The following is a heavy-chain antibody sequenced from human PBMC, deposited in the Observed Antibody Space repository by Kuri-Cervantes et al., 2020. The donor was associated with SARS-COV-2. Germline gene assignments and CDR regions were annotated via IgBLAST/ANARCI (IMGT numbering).Heavy chain of an antibody. CDR1: GFTFSSYA. CDR2: ISYDGSNK. V-gene: IGHV3-30*01. D-gene: IGHD3-3*01. J-gene: IGHJ6*03. Sequence: GESLKISCAASGFTFSSYAMRWVRQAPGKGLEWVAVISYDGSNKYYADSVKGRFTISRDNSKNTLYLQMNSLRAEDTAVYYCAKPYYDFWSGYHPYYYYYMDVWGKGSTVTVSS. CDR3: AKPYYDFWSGYHPYYYYYMDV.